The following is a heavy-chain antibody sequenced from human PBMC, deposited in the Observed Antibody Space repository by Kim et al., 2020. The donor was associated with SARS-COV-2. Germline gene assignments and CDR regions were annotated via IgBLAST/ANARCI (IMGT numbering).Heavy chain of an antibody. D-gene: IGHD3-10*01. CDR1: GFTFSSYG. V-gene: IGHV3-30*18. CDR3: AKESGSGSYYAWTYYYYGMDV. Sequence: GGSLILSCAASGFTFSSYGMHWVRQAPGKGLEWVAVISYDGSNKYYADSVKGRFTISRDNSKNTLYLQMNNLRAEDTAVYYCAKESGSGSYYAWTYYYYGMDVWGQGTTVTVSS. J-gene: IGHJ6*02. CDR2: ISYDGSNK.